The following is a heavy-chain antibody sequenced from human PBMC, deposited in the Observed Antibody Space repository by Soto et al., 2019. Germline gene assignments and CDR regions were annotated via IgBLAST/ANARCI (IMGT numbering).Heavy chain of an antibody. CDR2: ITTSSSTI. V-gene: IGHV3-48*01. CDR3: ARRAV. CDR1: GFTFSTYS. J-gene: IGHJ6*02. Sequence: EVQLVESGGGLVQPGGSLRLSCAASGFTFSTYSMNWVRQAPGKGLEWISYITTSSSTIYYADSVKGRFTISRDNAKNSLYLQMNSLGVEDTAVYYGARRAVWGQGTTVTVS.